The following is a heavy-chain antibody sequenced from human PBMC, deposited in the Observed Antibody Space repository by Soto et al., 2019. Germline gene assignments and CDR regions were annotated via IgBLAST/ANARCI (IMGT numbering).Heavy chain of an antibody. CDR2: ISDYGRI. CDR1: GFTFGNYW. CDR3: ARGGLEPFDH. J-gene: IGHJ4*02. D-gene: IGHD1-1*01. V-gene: IGHV3-74*01. Sequence: GSLRLSCAASGFTFGNYWMHWVRQAPGKGLVWVSRISDYGRINYADSVKDRFIISRDDARSELYLRLNDLRVEDTATYYCARGGLEPFDHWGQGALVTVSS.